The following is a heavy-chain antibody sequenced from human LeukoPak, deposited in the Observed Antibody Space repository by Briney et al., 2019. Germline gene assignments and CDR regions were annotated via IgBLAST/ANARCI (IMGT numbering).Heavy chain of an antibody. V-gene: IGHV3-23*01. CDR1: GFTFSSYA. D-gene: IGHD6-6*01. CDR2: ISGSGGST. CDR3: AREYSSSLPFDY. J-gene: IGHJ4*02. Sequence: GGSLRLSCAASGFTFSSYAMSWVRQAPGKGLEWVSAISGSGGSTYYADSVKGRFTISRDNAKNSLYLQMNSLRAEDTAVYYCAREYSSSLPFDYWGQGTLVTVSS.